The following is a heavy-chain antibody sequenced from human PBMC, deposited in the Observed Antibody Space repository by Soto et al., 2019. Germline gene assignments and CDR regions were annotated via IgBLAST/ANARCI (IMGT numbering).Heavy chain of an antibody. V-gene: IGHV3-15*07. CDR2: ISPKSDGGTT. Sequence: PGGSLRLSCAASGFTFSVAWLNWVRQAPGKGLEWVGRISPKSDGGTTEYAAPVKGRFTISRDDSEDTLYLQMNSLQTDDTAVYYCVHVYNSNWRIFWGQGTLVTVSS. CDR1: GFTFSVAW. D-gene: IGHD4-4*01. J-gene: IGHJ4*02. CDR3: VHVYNSNWRIF.